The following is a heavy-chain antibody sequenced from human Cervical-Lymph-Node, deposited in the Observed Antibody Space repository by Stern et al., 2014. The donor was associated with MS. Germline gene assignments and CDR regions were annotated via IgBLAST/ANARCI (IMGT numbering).Heavy chain of an antibody. Sequence: VQLVESGGGVVQPGRSLRLSCVGSGFTFSSFAMHWVRQPPGKGLEWVAGIGFGGSSQDYAGSVEGRFSIARGNPKSRVYLLMDSLRPDDTSLDYCMKGGFSGSFFGDSWGQGTLVTVSS. J-gene: IGHJ4*02. CDR1: GFTFSSFA. CDR2: IGFGGSSQ. V-gene: IGHV3-30*18. D-gene: IGHD3-16*01. CDR3: MKGGFSGSFFGDS.